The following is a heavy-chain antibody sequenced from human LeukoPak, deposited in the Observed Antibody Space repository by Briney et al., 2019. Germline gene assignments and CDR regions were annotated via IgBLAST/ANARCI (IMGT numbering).Heavy chain of an antibody. CDR1: GFSFSTYA. J-gene: IGHJ4*02. D-gene: IGHD3-10*01. V-gene: IGHV3-33*01. CDR2: IWHDASHT. CDR3: AREFCGSGSYPDY. Sequence: GGSLRLSCAASGFSFSTYAMHWVRQAPGKGLEWVALIWHDASHTFYTDSVKGRFTISRDNSKNTVYLQMNRLGGEATAVYYCAREFCGSGSYPDYWGQGTLVTVSS.